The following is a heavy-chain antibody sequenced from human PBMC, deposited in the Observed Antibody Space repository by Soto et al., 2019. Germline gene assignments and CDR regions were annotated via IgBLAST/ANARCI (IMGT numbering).Heavy chain of an antibody. D-gene: IGHD2-2*02. J-gene: IGHJ4*02. CDR2: ISANGQGI. CDR1: GFTFSTYA. V-gene: IGHV3-23*01. CDR3: AKEPNYTRDQCHY. Sequence: GGSLRLSCAASGFTFSTYALSWVRQAPGKGLEWVSAISANGQGIYYADSVRGRFTISRDNSKNTIFLHMDSLRAEDTAVYYCAKEPNYTRDQCHYWGQGTLVSVSS.